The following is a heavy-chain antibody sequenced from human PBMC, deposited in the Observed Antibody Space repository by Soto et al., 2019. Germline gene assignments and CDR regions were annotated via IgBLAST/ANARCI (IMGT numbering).Heavy chain of an antibody. CDR1: GGSISSGGYY. Sequence: SETLSLTCTVSGGSISSGGYYWSWIRQHPGKGLEWIGYIYYSGSTYYNPSLKSRVTISVDTSKNQFSLKLSSVTAADTAVYYCARGSWSGYGYNWFDPWGQGTLVTVSS. CDR2: IYYSGST. J-gene: IGHJ5*02. V-gene: IGHV4-31*03. D-gene: IGHD3-3*01. CDR3: ARGSWSGYGYNWFDP.